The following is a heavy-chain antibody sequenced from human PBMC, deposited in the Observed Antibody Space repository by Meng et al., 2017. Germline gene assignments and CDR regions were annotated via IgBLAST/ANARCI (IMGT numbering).Heavy chain of an antibody. J-gene: IGHJ4*02. CDR3: ASMGY. CDR1: GFTFSSYA. Sequence: QVLLVESGGGVVQPGRALRLSCAASGFTFSSYAMHWVRQAPGKGLEWVAVISYDGSNKYYAESVKGRFTISRDNSKNTLYLQMNSLRAEDTAVYYCASMGYWGQGTLVTVYS. V-gene: IGHV3-30*01. CDR2: ISYDGSNK. D-gene: IGHD3-10*01.